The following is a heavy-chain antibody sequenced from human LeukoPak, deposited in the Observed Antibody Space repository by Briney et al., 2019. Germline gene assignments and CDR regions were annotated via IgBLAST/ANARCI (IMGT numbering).Heavy chain of an antibody. CDR3: ARVSLEDIVVVPAAKNYYYYYMDV. Sequence: GESLKISCKGSGYSFTSYWIGWVRQMPGKGLEWMGIIYPGDSDTRYSPFFQGQVTISADKSISTAYLQWSSLKASDTAMYYCARVSLEDIVVVPAAKNYYYYYMDVWGKGTTVTISS. CDR1: GYSFTSYW. CDR2: IYPGDSDT. J-gene: IGHJ6*03. D-gene: IGHD2-2*01. V-gene: IGHV5-51*01.